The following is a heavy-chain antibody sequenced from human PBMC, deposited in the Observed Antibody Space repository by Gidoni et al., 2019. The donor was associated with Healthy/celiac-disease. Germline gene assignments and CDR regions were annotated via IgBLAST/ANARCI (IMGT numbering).Heavy chain of an antibody. CDR3: ATTKSMVQGSPYWFDP. Sequence: QVQLQQWGAGLLKPLETLSLTCAVYGGSFRGYYWSWIRQPPGKGLEWIGEINHSRSTNYNPSLKSRVTISVDTSKNQFSLKLSSVTAADTAVYYCATTKSMVQGSPYWFDPWGQGTLVTVSS. D-gene: IGHD3-10*01. J-gene: IGHJ5*02. CDR1: GGSFRGYY. CDR2: INHSRST. V-gene: IGHV4-34*01.